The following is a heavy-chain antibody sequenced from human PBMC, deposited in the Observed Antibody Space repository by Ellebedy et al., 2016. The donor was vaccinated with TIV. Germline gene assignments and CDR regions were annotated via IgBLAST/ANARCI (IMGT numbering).Heavy chain of an antibody. Sequence: SVKVSXKASGGTFSSYAISWVRQAPGQGLEWMGGIIPIFGTANYAQKFQGRVTITADESTSTAYMELSSLRSEDTAVYYCATPAEKYQLLTAPHGVLYFQHWGQGTLVTVSS. V-gene: IGHV1-69*13. J-gene: IGHJ1*01. D-gene: IGHD2-2*01. CDR1: GGTFSSYA. CDR2: IIPIFGTA. CDR3: ATPAEKYQLLTAPHGVLYFQH.